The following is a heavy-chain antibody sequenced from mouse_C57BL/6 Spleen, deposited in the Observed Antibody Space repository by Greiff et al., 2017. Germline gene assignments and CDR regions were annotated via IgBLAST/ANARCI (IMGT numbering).Heavy chain of an antibody. V-gene: IGHV5-4*01. Sequence: EVKLVESGGGLVKPGGSLKLSCAASGFTFSSYAMSWVRQTPEKRLEWVATISDGGSYTYYPDNVKGRFTISRDNAKNNQYLQLSHLKSEDTAMYCCGRDLVAMDDWGQGTSVTVSS. CDR3: GRDLVAMDD. D-gene: IGHD6-2*01. CDR2: ISDGGSYT. CDR1: GFTFSSYA. J-gene: IGHJ4*01.